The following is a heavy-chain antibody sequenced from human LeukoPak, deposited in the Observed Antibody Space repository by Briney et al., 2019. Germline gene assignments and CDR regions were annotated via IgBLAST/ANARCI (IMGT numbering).Heavy chain of an antibody. CDR2: IYTSGSN. V-gene: IGHV4-61*02. D-gene: IGHD3-3*01. J-gene: IGHJ4*02. CDR1: GGSISSGSYY. CDR3: ARHLSRNLGFWD. Sequence: SETLSLTCTVSGGSISSGSYYWSWIRQPAGKGLEWIGRIYTSGSNNYNPSLKSRVTISLDTSKNHFSLKRSFVAAADTAVYYCARHLSRNLGFWDWDQGTLVTVSS.